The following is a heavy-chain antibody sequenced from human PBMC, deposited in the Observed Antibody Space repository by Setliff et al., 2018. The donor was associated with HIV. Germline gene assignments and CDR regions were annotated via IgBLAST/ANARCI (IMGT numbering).Heavy chain of an antibody. Sequence: SVKVSCKASGATFSSYAISWVRQAPGQGLEWMGGIIPILGIANYAQKFQDRVTITADKSTDTAYMELSSLRSEDTAVYYCARAQYQLLEPPTYNWFDPWGQGTLVTVSS. CDR2: IIPILGIA. CDR3: ARAQYQLLEPPTYNWFDP. CDR1: GATFSSYA. V-gene: IGHV1-69*10. J-gene: IGHJ5*02. D-gene: IGHD2-2*01.